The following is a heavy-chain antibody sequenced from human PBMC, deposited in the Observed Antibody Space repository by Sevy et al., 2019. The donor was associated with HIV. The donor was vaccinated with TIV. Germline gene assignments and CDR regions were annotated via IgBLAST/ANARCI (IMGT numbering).Heavy chain of an antibody. J-gene: IGHJ4*02. V-gene: IGHV1-18*01. CDR3: AGDESFSMIVVDLDY. Sequence: ASVKVSCKASGYTFTNYGITWVRQAPGQGLEWMGWISAYKGNTNYAQKIQGRVTMTTDTSTSTAYMELRSLRSDDTAVYYCAGDESFSMIVVDLDYWGQGTLVTVSS. CDR1: GYTFTNYG. CDR2: ISAYKGNT. D-gene: IGHD3-22*01.